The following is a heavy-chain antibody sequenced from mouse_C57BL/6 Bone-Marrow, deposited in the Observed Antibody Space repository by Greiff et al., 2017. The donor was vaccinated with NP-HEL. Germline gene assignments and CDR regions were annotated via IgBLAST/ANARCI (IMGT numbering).Heavy chain of an antibody. J-gene: IGHJ2*01. CDR2: IDPSDSYT. Sequence: QVQLQQPGAELVKPGASVKLSCKASGYTFTSYWMQWVKQRPGQGLEWIGEIDPSDSYTNYNQKFKGKATLTVDTSSSTAYMQLISLTSEDSAVYYCAREGYGSSYGGGFDYWGQGTTLTGSS. V-gene: IGHV1-50*01. D-gene: IGHD1-1*01. CDR1: GYTFTSYW. CDR3: AREGYGSSYGGGFDY.